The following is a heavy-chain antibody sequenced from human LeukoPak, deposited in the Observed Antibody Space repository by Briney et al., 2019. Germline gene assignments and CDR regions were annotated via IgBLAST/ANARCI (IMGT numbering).Heavy chain of an antibody. CDR2: IKTDGSIT. CDR1: GFSFSVYW. V-gene: IGHV3-74*01. D-gene: IGHD3-10*01. CDR3: AKVASTYYYGSGSYYNYFDY. Sequence: PGGSLRLSCAASGFSFSVYWMHWVRQAPGKGPVWVSRIKTDGSITDYADFVKGRFTISRDNAKNTLYLQMNSLRAEDTAVYYCAKVASTYYYGSGSYYNYFDYWGQGTLVTVSS. J-gene: IGHJ4*02.